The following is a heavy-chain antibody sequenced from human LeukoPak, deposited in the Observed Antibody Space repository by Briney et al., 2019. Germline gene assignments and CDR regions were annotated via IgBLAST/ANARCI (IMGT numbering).Heavy chain of an antibody. CDR1: GYTFTSYG. CDR3: ARDGYYDSSGLRPCDY. D-gene: IGHD3-22*01. J-gene: IGHJ4*02. Sequence: ASVKVSCKASGYTFTSYGISWVRQAPGQGLEWMGWISAYNGNTNYAQKFQGRVTITADESTSTAYMELRSLRSDDTAVYYCARDGYYDSSGLRPCDYWGQGTLVTVSS. V-gene: IGHV1-18*01. CDR2: ISAYNGNT.